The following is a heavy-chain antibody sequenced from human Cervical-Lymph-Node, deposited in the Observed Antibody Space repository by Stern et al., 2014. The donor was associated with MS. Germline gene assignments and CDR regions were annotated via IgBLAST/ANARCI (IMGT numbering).Heavy chain of an antibody. V-gene: IGHV1-46*01. J-gene: IGHJ4*02. CDR3: ATEYCSSCSCSAFY. D-gene: IGHD2-2*01. Sequence: VQLVESGAEVKKPGASVKVSCKASGYAFTSYSFHWVRQAPGQGLEWVGMINPSGGATNYAQKFQGRVNMTRDPSTSTVYVELSSLKSEDTAVYYCATEYCSSCSCSAFYWGQGTLVTVSS. CDR2: INPSGGAT. CDR1: GYAFTSYS.